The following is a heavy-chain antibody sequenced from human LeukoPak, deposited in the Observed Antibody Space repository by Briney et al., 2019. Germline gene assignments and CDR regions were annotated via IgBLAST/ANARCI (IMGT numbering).Heavy chain of an antibody. CDR2: IHYSGST. CDR3: ARSLPTTVTTSYP. Sequence: SETLSLTCTVSGGSISSSSYYWGWIRQPPGKGLEWIGSIHYSGSTYYNPSLKSRVTISVDTSKNQFSLKLSSVTAADTAVYYCARSLPTTVTTSYPWGQGTLVTVSS. CDR1: GGSISSSSYY. V-gene: IGHV4-39*07. J-gene: IGHJ5*02. D-gene: IGHD4-11*01.